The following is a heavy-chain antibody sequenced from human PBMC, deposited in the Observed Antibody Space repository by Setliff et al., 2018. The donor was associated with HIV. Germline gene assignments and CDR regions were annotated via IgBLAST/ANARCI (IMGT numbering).Heavy chain of an antibody. CDR1: DYSISSDYY. J-gene: IGHJ6*02. CDR3: AREDYYYYGMDV. CDR2: IYHSGSA. V-gene: IGHV4-38-2*02. Sequence: SETLSLTCTVSDYSISSDYYWGWIRQPPGMRLEWIGTIYHSGSAYYNPSLKSRVTISVDTSKNQFSLRLSSVAAGDTAVYYCAREDYYYYGMDVWGQGTTVTVSS.